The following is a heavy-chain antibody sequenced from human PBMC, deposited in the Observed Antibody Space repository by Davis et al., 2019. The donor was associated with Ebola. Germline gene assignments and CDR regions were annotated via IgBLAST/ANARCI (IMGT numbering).Heavy chain of an antibody. CDR1: GYTFTSYA. Sequence: AASVKVSCKASGYTFTSYAMHWVRQAPGQRLEWMGWISAYNGNTNYAQKLQGRVAMTTDTSTSTAYMELRSLRSDDTAVYYCARGTYYDILTGYRENYYYGMDVWGQGTTVTVSS. CDR3: ARGTYYDILTGYRENYYYGMDV. D-gene: IGHD3-9*01. J-gene: IGHJ6*02. V-gene: IGHV1-18*01. CDR2: ISAYNGNT.